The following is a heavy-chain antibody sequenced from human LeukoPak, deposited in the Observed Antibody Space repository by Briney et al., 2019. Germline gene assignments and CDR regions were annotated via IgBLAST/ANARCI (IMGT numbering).Heavy chain of an antibody. J-gene: IGHJ4*02. CDR2: ISSSSSYI. V-gene: IGHV3-21*01. CDR1: GFTFSSYS. Sequence: KAGGSLRLSCAASGFTFSSYSMNWVRQAPGKGLEWVSSISSSSSYIYYADSVKGRFTISRDNAKNSLYLQMNSLRSEDTAVYYCARDLDMVRGSGHYYFDYWGQGTLVTVSS. D-gene: IGHD3-10*01. CDR3: ARDLDMVRGSGHYYFDY.